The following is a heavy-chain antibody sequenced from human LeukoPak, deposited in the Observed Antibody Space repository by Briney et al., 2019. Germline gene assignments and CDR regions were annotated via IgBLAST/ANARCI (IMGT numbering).Heavy chain of an antibody. D-gene: IGHD6-19*01. CDR3: ARGGRYSSGWYAFDY. Sequence: ASVRVSCKASGFTFTRYGITWVRQAPGQGLEWMGWMNPNSGNTGYAQKFQGRVTMTRNTSISTAYMELSSLRSEDTAVYYCARGGRYSSGWYAFDYWGQGTLVTVSS. V-gene: IGHV1-8*01. CDR1: GFTFTRYG. CDR2: MNPNSGNT. J-gene: IGHJ4*02.